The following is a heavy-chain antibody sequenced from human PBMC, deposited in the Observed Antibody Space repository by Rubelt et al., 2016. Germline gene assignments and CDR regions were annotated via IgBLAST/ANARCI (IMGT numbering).Heavy chain of an antibody. J-gene: IGHJ4*02. CDR2: INHRGSS. CDR3: ARTISFYDSFRGSDY. Sequence: QVQLQQWGAGLLKPSETLSLTCAVHGGSFSGYYWTWIRQPPGKGLEWIGEINHRGSSNYNPSLKSRVTISVDTSRRQFSLKLDSVVAADTAVYYCARTISFYDSFRGSDYWGQGALVTVSS. CDR1: GGSFSGYY. V-gene: IGHV4-34*01. D-gene: IGHD3-10*01.